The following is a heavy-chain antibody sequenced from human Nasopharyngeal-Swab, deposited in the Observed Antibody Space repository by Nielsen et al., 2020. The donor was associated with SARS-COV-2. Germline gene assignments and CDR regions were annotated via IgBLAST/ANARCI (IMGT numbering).Heavy chain of an antibody. CDR1: GDTFTGDY. D-gene: IGHD1-1*01. CDR3: ARDGTRYNWNDYYYYGMDV. Sequence: ASEKVACKASGDTFTGDYMHRVRQAPGQGREGMGRINPNSGGTNYAQKFQGRVTMTRDTSISTAYMELSRLRSDDTAVYYCARDGTRYNWNDYYYYGMDVWGQGTTVTVSS. CDR2: INPNSGGT. J-gene: IGHJ6*02. V-gene: IGHV1-2*06.